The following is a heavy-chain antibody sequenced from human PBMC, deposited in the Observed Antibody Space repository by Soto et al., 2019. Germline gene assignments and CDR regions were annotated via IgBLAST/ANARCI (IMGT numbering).Heavy chain of an antibody. CDR2: SSATGAGT. D-gene: IGHD1-7*01. J-gene: IGHJ4*02. V-gene: IGHV3-23*04. Sequence: EVQLVESGGGLVQPGGSLRLSCAASGFTVSSYGMTWVRQAPGKGLEWVSFSSATGAGTYYADFVKGRFTISRDNSKNTLYLQKTSLRADDTAVYYCAKDRRAGGNYGLYSDFWGQGALVIVSS. CDR3: AKDRRAGGNYGLYSDF. CDR1: GFTVSSYG.